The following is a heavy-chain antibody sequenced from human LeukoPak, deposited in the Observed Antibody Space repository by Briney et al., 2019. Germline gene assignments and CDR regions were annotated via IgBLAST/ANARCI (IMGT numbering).Heavy chain of an antibody. Sequence: PGGSLRLSCAASGFTFSSYSMNWVRQAPGKGLEWVSSISSSSSYIYYADSVKGRFAISRDNAKNSLYLQMNSLRAEDTAVYYCARDALVVPAAISVGGYYYYYGMDVWGQGTTVTVSS. CDR1: GFTFSSYS. V-gene: IGHV3-21*01. J-gene: IGHJ6*02. CDR2: ISSSSSYI. D-gene: IGHD2-2*01. CDR3: ARDALVVPAAISVGGYYYYYGMDV.